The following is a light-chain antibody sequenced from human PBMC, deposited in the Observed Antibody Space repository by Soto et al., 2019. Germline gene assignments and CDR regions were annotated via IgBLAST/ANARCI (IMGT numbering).Light chain of an antibody. V-gene: IGKV3-11*01. Sequence: EIVLTQSPATLSLSPGERATLSCRASHSFNNYLAWYQQKPGPAPRLLIHYASHRATGIPARFSGSGSGTDFTLTISSLEPEDFAVYYCQRRGGFTFGPGTKVDIK. CDR1: HSFNNY. CDR3: QRRGGFT. CDR2: YAS. J-gene: IGKJ3*01.